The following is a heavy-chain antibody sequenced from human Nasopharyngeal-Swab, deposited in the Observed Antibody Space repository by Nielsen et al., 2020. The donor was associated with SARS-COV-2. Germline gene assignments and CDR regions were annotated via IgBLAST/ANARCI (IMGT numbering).Heavy chain of an antibody. CDR3: ARISGWSGYYLYYYYYMDV. CDR2: IYYSGST. CDR1: GGSISSSSYY. D-gene: IGHD3-3*01. Sequence: SETLSLTCTVSGGSISSSSYYWGWIRQPPGKGLEWIGSIYYSGSTYYNTSLKSRVTISVDTSKNQFSLKLSSVTAADTAVYYCARISGWSGYYLYYYYYMDVWGKGTTVTVSS. V-gene: IGHV4-39*07. J-gene: IGHJ6*03.